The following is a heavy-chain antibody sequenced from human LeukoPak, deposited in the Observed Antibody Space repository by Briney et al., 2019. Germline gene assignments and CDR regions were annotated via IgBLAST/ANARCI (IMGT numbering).Heavy chain of an antibody. Sequence: SVKVSCKASGGTFSSYAISWVRQAPGQGLEWMGGIIPIFGTANYAQKFQGRVTITTDESTSTAYMELSSLRSEDTAVYYCARDLIVGSVLRYFGDAFDIWGQGTMVTVSS. V-gene: IGHV1-69*05. CDR1: GGTFSSYA. D-gene: IGHD3-9*01. CDR3: ARDLIVGSVLRYFGDAFDI. J-gene: IGHJ3*02. CDR2: IIPIFGTA.